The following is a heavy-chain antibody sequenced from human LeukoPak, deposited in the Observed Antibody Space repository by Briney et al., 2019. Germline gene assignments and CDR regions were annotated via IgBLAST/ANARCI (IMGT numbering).Heavy chain of an antibody. CDR3: ARDDRLLWFGEFRFDP. V-gene: IGHV4-39*02. D-gene: IGHD3-10*01. J-gene: IGHJ5*02. Sequence: PSETLSLTCSISGGSISSSSYYWGWIRQPPGKGLEWIGSIYYSGSTYYNSSFKSRVTISVDTSKNQFSLKLSSVTAADTAVYYCARDDRLLWFGEFRFDPWGQGTLVTVSS. CDR1: GGSISSSSYY. CDR2: IYYSGST.